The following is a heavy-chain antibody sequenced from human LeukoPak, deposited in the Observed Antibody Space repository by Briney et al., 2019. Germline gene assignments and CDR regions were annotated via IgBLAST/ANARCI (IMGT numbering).Heavy chain of an antibody. V-gene: IGHV3-20*04. D-gene: IGHD3-3*01. J-gene: IGHJ4*02. CDR1: GFTFDDYG. CDR2: INWKGGST. Sequence: PGGSLRLSCAASGFTFDDYGMSWVSQAHGKGLERVSGINWKGGSTGYADSVKGRFTISRDYGKNSLYLQMNRLRAEDTALYYCASITIFGVATLWGQGTLFTVSS. CDR3: ASITIFGVATL.